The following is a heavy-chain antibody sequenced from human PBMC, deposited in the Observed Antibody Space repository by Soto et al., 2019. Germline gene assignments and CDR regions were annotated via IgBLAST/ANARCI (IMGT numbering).Heavy chain of an antibody. J-gene: IGHJ5*02. D-gene: IGHD6-19*01. Sequence: SGPTLVNPTQTLTLTCTFSGFSLSTSGVGVGWIRQPPGKALEWLALIYWNDDKRYSPSLKSRLTITKDTSKNQVVLTMTNMDPVDTATYYCAQIKGTQWLANNWFDPWGQGTLVTVSS. CDR3: AQIKGTQWLANNWFDP. CDR2: IYWNDDK. V-gene: IGHV2-5*01. CDR1: GFSLSTSGVG.